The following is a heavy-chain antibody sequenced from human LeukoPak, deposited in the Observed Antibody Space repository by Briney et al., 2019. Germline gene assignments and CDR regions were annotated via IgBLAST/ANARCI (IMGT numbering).Heavy chain of an antibody. CDR1: GDSISSSSYY. Sequence: SETLSLTCTVSGDSISSSSYYWGWIRQPPGKGLEWIGSIYYSGSTYYNPSLKSRVTISVDTSKNQFSLKLSSVTAADTAVYYCARRVGGSYYYDSSGYFDYWGQGTLVTVSS. J-gene: IGHJ4*02. D-gene: IGHD3-22*01. CDR2: IYYSGST. V-gene: IGHV4-39*01. CDR3: ARRVGGSYYYDSSGYFDY.